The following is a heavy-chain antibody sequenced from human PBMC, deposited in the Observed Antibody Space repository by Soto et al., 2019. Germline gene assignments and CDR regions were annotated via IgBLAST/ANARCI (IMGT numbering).Heavy chain of an antibody. CDR3: ARAEGYCSSTSCYVRSWFDP. Sequence: GASVKVSXKASGYTFTSYYMHWVRQAPGQGLEWMGIINPSGGSTSYAQKFQGRVTMTRDTSTSTVYMELSSLRSEDTAVYYCARAEGYCSSTSCYVRSWFDPWGQGTLVTVSS. CDR2: INPSGGST. CDR1: GYTFTSYY. D-gene: IGHD2-2*01. J-gene: IGHJ5*02. V-gene: IGHV1-46*03.